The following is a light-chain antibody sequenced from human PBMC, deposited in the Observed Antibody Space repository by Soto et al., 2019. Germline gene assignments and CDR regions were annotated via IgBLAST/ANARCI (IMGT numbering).Light chain of an antibody. Sequence: QSVLTQPPSVSGAPGQRVSISCTGSTSNIGAPYDVHWYQHLPGTAPKLLIYGDNNRPSGVPDRFSGSKSGTSASLAITRLQAESEADYYCQSYDISLHNYVFGTGTKGTVL. CDR2: GDN. J-gene: IGLJ1*01. CDR1: TSNIGAPYD. V-gene: IGLV1-40*01. CDR3: QSYDISLHNYV.